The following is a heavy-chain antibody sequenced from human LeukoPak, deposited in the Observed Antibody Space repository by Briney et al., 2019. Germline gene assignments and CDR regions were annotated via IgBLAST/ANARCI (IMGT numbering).Heavy chain of an antibody. CDR1: GGSFSGYY. Sequence: KPSETLSLTCAVYGGSFSGYYWSWIRQPPGKGLEWIGEINHSGSTNYNPSLKSRVTISVDTSKNQFSLKLSSVTAADTAVYYCAGAGGQWLAREDAFDIWGQGTMVTVSS. D-gene: IGHD6-19*01. V-gene: IGHV4-34*01. CDR3: AGAGGQWLAREDAFDI. CDR2: INHSGST. J-gene: IGHJ3*02.